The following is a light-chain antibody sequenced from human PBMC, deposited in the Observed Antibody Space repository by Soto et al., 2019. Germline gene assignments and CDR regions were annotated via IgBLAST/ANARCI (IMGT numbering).Light chain of an antibody. Sequence: EIVLTQTPGTVSLSPGERATLSCRASQSVRSTYFAWYQHKPGQAPRLLIFDASTRATGIPDRFSGSGSGTDFTLTISRLEPEDFALYYCHQYGHSPVTFDGGTKVEIK. V-gene: IGKV3-20*01. CDR3: HQYGHSPVT. CDR1: QSVRSTY. CDR2: DAS. J-gene: IGKJ4*01.